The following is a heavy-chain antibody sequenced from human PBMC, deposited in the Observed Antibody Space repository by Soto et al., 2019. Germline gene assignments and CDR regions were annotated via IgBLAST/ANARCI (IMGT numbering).Heavy chain of an antibody. D-gene: IGHD3-22*01. J-gene: IGHJ4*02. CDR1: GFTFSSYA. CDR2: ISGSGGST. CDR3: AKDPTYDSSGYYLYYFDY. Sequence: PGGSLRLSCAASGFTFSSYAMSWVRQAPGKGLEWVSAISGSGGSTYYADSVKGRFTISRDNSKNTLYLQMNSLRAEDTAVYYCAKDPTYDSSGYYLYYFDYWGQGTLVTVSS. V-gene: IGHV3-23*01.